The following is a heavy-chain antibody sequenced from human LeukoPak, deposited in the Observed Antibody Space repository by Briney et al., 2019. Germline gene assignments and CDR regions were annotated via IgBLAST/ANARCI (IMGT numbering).Heavy chain of an antibody. CDR2: IYYSGST. J-gene: IGHJ4*02. Sequence: SETLSLTCTVSGYSISSIYCWGWIRQPPGKGLEWIGYIYYSGSTNYNPSLKSRVTISVDTSKNQFSLKLSSVTAADTAVYYCARDRDSYGYLGYWGQGTLVTVSS. V-gene: IGHV4-61*01. CDR3: ARDRDSYGYLGY. CDR1: GYSISSIYC. D-gene: IGHD5-18*01.